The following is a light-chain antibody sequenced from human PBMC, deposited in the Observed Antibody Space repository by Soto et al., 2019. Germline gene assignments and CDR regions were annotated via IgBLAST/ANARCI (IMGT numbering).Light chain of an antibody. Sequence: ENVLTQSPGTLYLSPGDTATLSCRASQGVDSGSLAWYQQKGGQAPRLLIYAATSRSAAVPDRFRGSGFGRDFTLTITRLEPEDFAVYYCQQYGSSPITFGPGTKVAFK. V-gene: IGKV3-20*01. CDR1: QGVDSGS. J-gene: IGKJ3*01. CDR3: QQYGSSPIT. CDR2: AAT.